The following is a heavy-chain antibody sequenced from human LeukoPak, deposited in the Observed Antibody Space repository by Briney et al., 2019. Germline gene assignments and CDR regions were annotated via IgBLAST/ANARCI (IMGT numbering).Heavy chain of an antibody. J-gene: IGHJ4*02. CDR1: GYSFTSYW. Sequence: GESLKISCKGSGYSFTSYWLGWLRQMPGKGLEWMGIIYPGDSDTRYSPSFQGQVTISADKSISTAYLQWSSLKASDTAMYYCASGIPYSSSWYYFDYWGQGTLVTVSS. V-gene: IGHV5-51*01. CDR2: IYPGDSDT. CDR3: ASGIPYSSSWYYFDY. D-gene: IGHD6-13*01.